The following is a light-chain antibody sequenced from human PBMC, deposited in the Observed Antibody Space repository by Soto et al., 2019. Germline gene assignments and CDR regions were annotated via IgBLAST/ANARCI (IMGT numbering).Light chain of an antibody. CDR1: SEHSTYA. J-gene: IGLJ3*02. CDR3: QTWGTGIQV. V-gene: IGLV4-69*01. Sequence: QLVLTQSPSASASLGASVKLTCTLSSEHSTYAIAWHQQHPEKGPRYLMKLNSSGSHSKGDGIPDRFSGSSSGAERYLTISSLQSEDEADYYCQTWGTGIQVFGGGTKLTVL. CDR2: LNSSGSH.